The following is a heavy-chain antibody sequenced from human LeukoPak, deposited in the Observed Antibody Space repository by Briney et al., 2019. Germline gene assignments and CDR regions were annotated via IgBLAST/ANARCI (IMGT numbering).Heavy chain of an antibody. V-gene: IGHV4-38-2*01. D-gene: IGHD3-16*01. Sequence: PSETLSLTCAVSGYSISSGYYWGWLRQPPGKGLEWIGSIYHSGSTYYNPSLKSRVTISVDTSKNQFSLKLSSVTAADTAVYYCARVSRRDYDYVWGSSHPPFDYWGQGTLVTVSS. CDR1: GYSISSGYY. CDR2: IYHSGST. J-gene: IGHJ4*02. CDR3: ARVSRRDYDYVWGSSHPPFDY.